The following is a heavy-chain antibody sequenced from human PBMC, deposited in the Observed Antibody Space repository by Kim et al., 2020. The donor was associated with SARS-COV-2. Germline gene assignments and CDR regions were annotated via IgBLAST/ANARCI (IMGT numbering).Heavy chain of an antibody. Sequence: FTISRDNAKNSLYLQMNSLRAEDTAVYYCARDPGYDFGSGVPSYYNGMDVWGQGTTVTVSS. D-gene: IGHD3-3*01. J-gene: IGHJ6*02. CDR3: ARDPGYDFGSGVPSYYNGMDV. V-gene: IGHV3-11*05.